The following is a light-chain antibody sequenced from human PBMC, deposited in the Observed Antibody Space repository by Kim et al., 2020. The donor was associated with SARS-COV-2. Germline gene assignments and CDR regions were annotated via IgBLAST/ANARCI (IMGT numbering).Light chain of an antibody. J-gene: IGLJ3*02. CDR2: DVS. Sequence: QSALTHPASVSGSPGQSITISCTGTSSDVGGYNYVSWYQQHPGKAPKLMIYDVSNRPSGVSNRFSGSKSGNTASLTISGLQAEDEADYYCSSYTSNSTWVFGGGTQLTVL. CDR1: SSDVGGYNY. V-gene: IGLV2-14*03. CDR3: SSYTSNSTWV.